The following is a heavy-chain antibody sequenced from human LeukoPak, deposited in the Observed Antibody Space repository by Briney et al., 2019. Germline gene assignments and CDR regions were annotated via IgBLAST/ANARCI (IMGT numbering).Heavy chain of an antibody. D-gene: IGHD3-9*01. V-gene: IGHV3-53*01. CDR2: IYSGGST. CDR1: GFTVSSSY. CDR3: ARGPTDILTGYYPFDY. J-gene: IGHJ4*02. Sequence: GGSLRLSCAASGFTVSSSYMSWVRQAPGKGLEWVSVIYSGGSTYYADSVKGRFTISRDNAKNSLYLQMNSLRAEDTAVYYCARGPTDILTGYYPFDYWGQGTLVTVSS.